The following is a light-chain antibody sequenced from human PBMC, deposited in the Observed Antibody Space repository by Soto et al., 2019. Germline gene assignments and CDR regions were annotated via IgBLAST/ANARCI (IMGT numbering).Light chain of an antibody. V-gene: IGLV1-40*01. CDR1: SSNIGAGYD. Sequence: QSVLTQPPSVSGAPGQRVTISCTGSSSNIGAGYDVHWYQQLPGTAPKLLIYGNSNRPSGVPDRFSGSKSGTSASLAITGRQAEDEADHYCQSYDSSLSGYVFGTGTKLTVL. CDR3: QSYDSSLSGYV. J-gene: IGLJ1*01. CDR2: GNS.